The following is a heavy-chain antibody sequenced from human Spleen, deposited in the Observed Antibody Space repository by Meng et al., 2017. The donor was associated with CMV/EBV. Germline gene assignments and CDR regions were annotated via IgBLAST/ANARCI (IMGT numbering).Heavy chain of an antibody. CDR1: GFTFSSYE. D-gene: IGHD1-14*01. CDR3: ARSLTRNNYYHAIDV. J-gene: IGHJ6*02. CDR2: ISISGSII. Sequence: LSLTCAASGFTFSSYEMNWVRQAPGKGLEWVSYISISGSIIYYADSAKGRFTISRDNSENTLYLQMNSLRTEDSAVYYCARSLTRNNYYHAIDVWGQGTTVTVSS. V-gene: IGHV3-48*03.